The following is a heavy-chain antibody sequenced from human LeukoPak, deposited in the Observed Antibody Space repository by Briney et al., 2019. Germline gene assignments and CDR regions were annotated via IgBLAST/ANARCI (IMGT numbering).Heavy chain of an antibody. J-gene: IGHJ5*02. V-gene: IGHV3-23*01. CDR1: GFTFSNYA. CDR2: IIGSGGST. Sequence: GGSLRLSCAASGFTFSNYAMSWVRQAPGKGLEWVSGIIGSGGSTFYADSVKGRFTISRDNSKNTLYLQMNSLRAEDTAVYYCAKLDCSGSSCYQFDRWGQGTLVTVSS. CDR3: AKLDCSGSSCYQFDR. D-gene: IGHD2-15*01.